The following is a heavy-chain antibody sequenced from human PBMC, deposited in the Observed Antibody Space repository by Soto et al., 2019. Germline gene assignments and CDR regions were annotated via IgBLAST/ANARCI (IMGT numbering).Heavy chain of an antibody. CDR1: GYTFTSYC. V-gene: IGHV1-18*01. J-gene: IGHJ4*02. D-gene: IGHD6-19*01. CDR2: ISAYNGNT. Sequence: GASVKVSCKASGYTFTSYCISWVRQAPGQGLEWMGWISAYNGNTNYAQKLQGRVTMTTDTSTSTAYMELRSLRSDDTAVYYCARDGYPTYSSGWYSSGYWGQGTLVTVSS. CDR3: ARDGYPTYSSGWYSSGY.